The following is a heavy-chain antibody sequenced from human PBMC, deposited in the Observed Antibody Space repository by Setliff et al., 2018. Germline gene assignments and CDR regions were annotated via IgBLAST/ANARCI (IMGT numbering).Heavy chain of an antibody. Sequence: SETLSLTCTVSGDSISNDTYYWSWIRQPAGKGLEWIGRIYSSGSTKYNPSLKSRVAISGDTSKNQFSLKLSSVTAADTAVYYCARGAPGWELLSWFDPWGQGTLVTVS. D-gene: IGHD1-26*01. V-gene: IGHV4-61*02. CDR1: GDSISNDTYY. CDR3: ARGAPGWELLSWFDP. J-gene: IGHJ5*02. CDR2: IYSSGST.